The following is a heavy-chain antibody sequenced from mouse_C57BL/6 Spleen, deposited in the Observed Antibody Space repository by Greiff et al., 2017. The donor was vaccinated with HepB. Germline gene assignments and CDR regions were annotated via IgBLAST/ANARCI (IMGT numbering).Heavy chain of an antibody. CDR2: INPSSGYT. CDR1: GYTFTSYT. D-gene: IGHD2-4*01. Sequence: VQGVESGAELARPGASVKMSCKASGYTFTSYTMHWVKQRPGQGLEWIGYINPSSGYTKYNQKFKDKATLTADKSSSTAYMQLSSLTSEDSAVYYCARGDYDYDGRFAYWGQGTLVTVSA. J-gene: IGHJ3*01. V-gene: IGHV1-4*01. CDR3: ARGDYDYDGRFAY.